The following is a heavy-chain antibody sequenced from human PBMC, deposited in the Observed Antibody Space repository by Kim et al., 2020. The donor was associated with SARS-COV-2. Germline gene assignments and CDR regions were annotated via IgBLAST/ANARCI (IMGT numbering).Heavy chain of an antibody. CDR2: ISSSGSTI. V-gene: IGHV3-48*03. J-gene: IGHJ4*02. D-gene: IGHD1-26*01. Sequence: GGSLRLSCAASGFTFSSYEMNWVRQAPGKGLEWVSYISSSGSTIYYADSVKGRFTISRDNAKNSLYLQMNSLRAEDTAVYYCARGRGSYRAFDYWGQGTLVTVSS. CDR1: GFTFSSYE. CDR3: ARGRGSYRAFDY.